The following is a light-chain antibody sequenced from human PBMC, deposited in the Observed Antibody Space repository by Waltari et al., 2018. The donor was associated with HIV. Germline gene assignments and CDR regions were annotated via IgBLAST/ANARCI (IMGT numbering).Light chain of an antibody. Sequence: DIVMTQSPAILSVSPGERVTLSCRASQGVGSNLAWYQQKVGQAPRVLMYGAATRAAEIPVRFSGSGSGTDFTLTIDSLQSEDFATYYCQQYNIRPRGNTFGQGTKLQIK. CDR2: GAA. V-gene: IGKV3-15*01. J-gene: IGKJ2*01. CDR1: QGVGSN. CDR3: QQYNIRPRGNT.